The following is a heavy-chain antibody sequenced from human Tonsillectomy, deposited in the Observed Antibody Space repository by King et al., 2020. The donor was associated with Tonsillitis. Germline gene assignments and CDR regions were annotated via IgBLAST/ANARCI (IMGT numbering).Heavy chain of an antibody. D-gene: IGHD2-15*01. Sequence: VQLQQSGPGLVKPSQTLSLTCAISGDSVSSNSAAWNWSRQSPSRGLEWLGRTYYRSKWYNDYAVSVRSRITINPDTSKNQFSLQLNSVTPEDTAVYYCARDRGYCSGGSCYYYGMDVWGQGTTVTVSS. CDR1: GDSVSSNSAA. J-gene: IGHJ6*02. CDR3: ARDRGYCSGGSCYYYGMDV. CDR2: TYYRSKWYN. V-gene: IGHV6-1*01.